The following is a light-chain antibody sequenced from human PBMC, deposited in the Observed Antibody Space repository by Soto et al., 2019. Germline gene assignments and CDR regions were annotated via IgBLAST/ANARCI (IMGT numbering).Light chain of an antibody. CDR3: QQTSSTPVT. Sequence: IKMTQSPSTLSGTVGDRVTITCRASQTISSWLAWYQQKPGKAPKLLIYKASTLKSGVPSRFSGSGSGTEFTLNISSLQPDDFATYYCQQTSSTPVTFGQGTRLEI. CDR1: QTISSW. CDR2: KAS. J-gene: IGKJ5*01. V-gene: IGKV1-5*03.